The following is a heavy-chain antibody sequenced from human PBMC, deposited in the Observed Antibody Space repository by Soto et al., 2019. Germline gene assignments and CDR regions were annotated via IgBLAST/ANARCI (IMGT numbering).Heavy chain of an antibody. D-gene: IGHD1-20*01. CDR2: IYHSGST. CDR3: ASRPLFELTGSHFDY. J-gene: IGHJ4*02. V-gene: IGHV4-59*08. Sequence: PSETLSLTCTVSGCSISSYYWSWILQPPGKGLEWIGYIYHSGSTNYNPSLKSRVTISVDTSKNQFSLKLSSVTAADTAVYYCASRPLFELTGSHFDYWGQGTLVTVS. CDR1: GCSISSYY.